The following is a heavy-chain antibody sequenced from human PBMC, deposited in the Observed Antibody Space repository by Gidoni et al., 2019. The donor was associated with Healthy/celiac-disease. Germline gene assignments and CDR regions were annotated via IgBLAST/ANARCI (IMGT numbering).Heavy chain of an antibody. D-gene: IGHD3-16*01. CDR2: IWYDGSNK. CDR3: ARDGSLGAWTLAY. CDR1: GFTFSSYG. V-gene: IGHV3-33*01. Sequence: QVQLVESGGGVVQPGRSLRLSCAASGFTFSSYGMHWVRQAPGKGLEWVAVIWYDGSNKYYADSVKGRFTISRDNSKNTLYLQMNSLRAEDTAVYYCARDGSLGAWTLAYWGQGTLVTVSS. J-gene: IGHJ4*02.